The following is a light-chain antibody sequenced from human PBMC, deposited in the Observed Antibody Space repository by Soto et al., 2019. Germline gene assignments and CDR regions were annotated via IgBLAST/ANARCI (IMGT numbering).Light chain of an antibody. CDR1: QSVNSN. CDR3: QQHGQWPIT. Sequence: EIVMTQSPATLSVSPGERATLSCRASQSVNSNYLAWYQQKPGQAPRLLIYGISKRATDIPDRFSGSGSGTEFTRTISSLQPEDFATYYCQQHGQWPITFGQGTRLDIK. V-gene: IGKV3D-15*01. CDR2: GIS. J-gene: IGKJ5*01.